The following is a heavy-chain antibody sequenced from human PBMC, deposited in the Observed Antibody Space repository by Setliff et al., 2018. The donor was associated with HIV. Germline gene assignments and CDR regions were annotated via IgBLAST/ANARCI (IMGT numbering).Heavy chain of an antibody. D-gene: IGHD1-20*01. V-gene: IGHV1-18*01. Sequence: GASVKVSCKASGYAFTSYGVSWVRQAPGQGPEWMGWISGFNAKTLYAPKFQDRVTLTTDTSTTTADMELRGLRIDDTAIYYCARANSLLQYNEGWSPENHFNIWGQGTLVTVSS. CDR2: ISGFNAKT. J-gene: IGHJ4*03. CDR1: GYAFTSYG. CDR3: ARANSLLQYNEGWSPENHFNI.